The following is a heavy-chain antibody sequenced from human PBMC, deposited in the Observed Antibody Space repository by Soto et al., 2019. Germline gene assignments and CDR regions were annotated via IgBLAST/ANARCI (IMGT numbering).Heavy chain of an antibody. CDR3: ARTYTSSPYFDY. CDR1: GRSIRSGGYY. J-gene: IGHJ4*02. V-gene: IGHV4-31*03. D-gene: IGHD6-6*01. Sequence: QVQLQESGPGLVKPSQTLSLTCTVSGRSIRSGGYYWSWIRQHPGKGLEWIGYIYYSGGTYYNPSLKGRVAISLDTSKNQFSLNLSSVTAADTAVYYCARTYTSSPYFDYWGQGTLVAVSS. CDR2: IYYSGGT.